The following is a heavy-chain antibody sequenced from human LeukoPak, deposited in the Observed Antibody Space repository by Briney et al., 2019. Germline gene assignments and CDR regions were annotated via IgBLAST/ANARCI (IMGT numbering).Heavy chain of an antibody. CDR3: ARGLHYDYVWGSYRYGSTYYFDY. D-gene: IGHD3-16*02. CDR1: GGSISSGGYS. V-gene: IGHV4-30-2*01. Sequence: ASETLSLTCAVSGGSISSGGYSWSWIRQPPGKGLEWIVYIYHSGSTYYNPSLKSRVTISVDRSKNQFSLKLSSVTAADTAVYYCARGLHYDYVWGSYRYGSTYYFDYWGQGTLVTVSS. CDR2: IYHSGST. J-gene: IGHJ4*02.